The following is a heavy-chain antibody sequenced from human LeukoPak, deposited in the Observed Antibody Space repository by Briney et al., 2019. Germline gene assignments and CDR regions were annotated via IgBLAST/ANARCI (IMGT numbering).Heavy chain of an antibody. Sequence: SETLSLTCTVSGGSISSGSYYWIWIRQPAGKGLEWIGRIYTSGSTNYNPSLKSRVTISVDTSKNQFSLKLSSVTAADTAVYYCARIGRDGYLDYWGQGTLVTVSS. V-gene: IGHV4-61*02. D-gene: IGHD5-24*01. CDR1: GGSISSGSYY. CDR2: IYTSGST. J-gene: IGHJ4*02. CDR3: ARIGRDGYLDY.